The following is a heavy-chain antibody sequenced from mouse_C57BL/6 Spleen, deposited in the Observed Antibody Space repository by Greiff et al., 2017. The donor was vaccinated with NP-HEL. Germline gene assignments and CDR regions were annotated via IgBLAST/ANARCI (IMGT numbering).Heavy chain of an antibody. D-gene: IGHD4-1*01. V-gene: IGHV1-15*01. CDR1: GYTFTDYE. CDR2: IDPETGGT. J-gene: IGHJ2*01. Sequence: VQGVESGAELVRPGASVTLSCKASGYTFTDYEMHWVKQTPVHGLEWIGAIDPETGGTAYNQKFKGKAILTADKSSSTAYMELRSLTSEDSAVYYCTSGTRYFDYWGQGTTLTVSS. CDR3: TSGTRYFDY.